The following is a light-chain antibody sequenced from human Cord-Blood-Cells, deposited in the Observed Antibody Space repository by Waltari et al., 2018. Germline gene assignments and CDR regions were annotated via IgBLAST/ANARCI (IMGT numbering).Light chain of an antibody. J-gene: IGKJ3*01. CDR1: QSVSSN. CDR3: QQYNNWPFT. CDR2: GAS. Sequence: IVMSQSPPTLSVSPGERATLSCRASQSVSSNLAWYQQKPGQAPRLLIYGASTRATGIPARFSGSGSGTEFTLTISSLQSEDFAVYYCQQYNNWPFTFGPGTKVDIK. V-gene: IGKV3D-15*01.